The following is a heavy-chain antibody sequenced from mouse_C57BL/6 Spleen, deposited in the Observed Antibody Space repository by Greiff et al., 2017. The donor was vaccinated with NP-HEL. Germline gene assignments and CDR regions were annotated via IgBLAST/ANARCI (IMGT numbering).Heavy chain of an antibody. CDR3: ARRVPLREDAMDY. CDR1: GYTFTSYW. D-gene: IGHD1-1*01. Sequence: QVQLQQSGAELVRPGSSVKLSCKASGYTFTSYWMDWVKQRPGQGLEWIGNIYPSDSETHYNQKFKDKATLTVDKSSSTAYMQLSSLTSEDSAVYYCARRVPLREDAMDYWGQGTSVTVSS. V-gene: IGHV1-61*01. J-gene: IGHJ4*01. CDR2: IYPSDSET.